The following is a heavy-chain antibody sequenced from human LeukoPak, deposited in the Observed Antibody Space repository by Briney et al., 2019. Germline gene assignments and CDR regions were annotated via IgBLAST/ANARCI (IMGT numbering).Heavy chain of an antibody. V-gene: IGHV1-18*01. CDR3: ARDPYYYDSSGPNYPGRFDP. J-gene: IGHJ5*02. CDR2: ISAYNGNT. D-gene: IGHD3-22*01. Sequence: GASVKVSCKASGYTFTSYGISWVRQAPGQGLEWMGWISAYNGNTNYAQKLQGRVTMTTDTSTSIAYMELRSLRSDDTAVYYCARDPYYYDSSGPNYPGRFDPWGQGTLVTVPS. CDR1: GYTFTSYG.